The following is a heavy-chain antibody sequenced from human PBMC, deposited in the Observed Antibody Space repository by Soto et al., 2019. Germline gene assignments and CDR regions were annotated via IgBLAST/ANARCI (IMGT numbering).Heavy chain of an antibody. CDR3: ASGPXSSGWDEGYYFDY. CDR2: IIPIFGTA. Sequence: QVQLVQSGAEVKKPGSSVKVSCKASGGTFSSYAISWVRQAPGQGLEWIGGIIPIFGTANYAQKFQGRVTITADESTSTAYMELXSLRSEDTAVYYCASGPXSSGWDEGYYFDYWGQGTLVTVSS. CDR1: GGTFSSYA. D-gene: IGHD6-19*01. J-gene: IGHJ4*02. V-gene: IGHV1-69*01.